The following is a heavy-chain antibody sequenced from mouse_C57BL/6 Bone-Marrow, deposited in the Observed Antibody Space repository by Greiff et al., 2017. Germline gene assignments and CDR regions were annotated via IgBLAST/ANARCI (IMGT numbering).Heavy chain of an antibody. Sequence: QVQLQQPGAELVKPGASVKMSCKASGYTFTSYWITWVKQRPGQGLEWIGDIYPGSGSTNYNEKFKSKGTLTVDTSSSTADMQLSILTSEDSAVYYCARFGYYEYYAMDYWGQGTSVAVAS. CDR2: IYPGSGST. D-gene: IGHD2-3*01. CDR3: ARFGYYEYYAMDY. J-gene: IGHJ4*01. CDR1: GYTFTSYW. V-gene: IGHV1-55*01.